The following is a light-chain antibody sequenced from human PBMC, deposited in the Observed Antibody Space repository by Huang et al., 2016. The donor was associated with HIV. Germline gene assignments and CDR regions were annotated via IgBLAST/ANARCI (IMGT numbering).Light chain of an antibody. CDR3: QQYIMSPVT. CDR1: QNVTSNF. V-gene: IGKV3-20*01. Sequence: EIVLTQSPDTLSLSPGERAALSCRASQNVTSNFLAWYQQRSGQAPRLLIYGTSSRAIGIPDRFTGSGSGTDFILTINRLEPGDSAVYYCQQYIMSPVTFGGGTKVEI. CDR2: GTS. J-gene: IGKJ4*01.